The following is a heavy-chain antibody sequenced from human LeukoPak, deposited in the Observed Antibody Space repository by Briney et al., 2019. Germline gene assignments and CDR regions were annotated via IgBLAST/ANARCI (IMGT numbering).Heavy chain of an antibody. Sequence: GGSLRLSCADSGFTFSSHWMHWVRQAPGKGLVWVSRIKYDASSTSYADSVKGRFTISRDNANNTLYLQMNSLRAEDTAVYYCARGATYAYYQDYWGQGTLVTVSS. J-gene: IGHJ4*02. CDR3: ARGATYAYYQDY. D-gene: IGHD1-26*01. V-gene: IGHV3-74*01. CDR2: IKYDASST. CDR1: GFTFSSHW.